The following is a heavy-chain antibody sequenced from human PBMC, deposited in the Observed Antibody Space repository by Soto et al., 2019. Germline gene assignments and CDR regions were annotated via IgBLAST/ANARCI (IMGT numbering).Heavy chain of an antibody. J-gene: IGHJ4*02. CDR3: ANGGAARIYFDY. CDR1: GYTFTSYG. D-gene: IGHD6-25*01. V-gene: IGHV1-18*01. Sequence: ASVKVSCKASGYTFTSYGISWVRQAPGQGLEWMGWISAYNGNTNYAQKLQGRVTMTTDTSTSTAYMELRSLRAEDTAIYYCANGGAARIYFDYWGQGTLVTVSS. CDR2: ISAYNGNT.